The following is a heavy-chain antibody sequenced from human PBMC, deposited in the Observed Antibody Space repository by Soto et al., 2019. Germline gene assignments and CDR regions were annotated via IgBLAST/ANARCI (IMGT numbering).Heavy chain of an antibody. D-gene: IGHD2-2*01. V-gene: IGHV3-64*04. CDR2: IRTNGGST. CDR1: GFTFSSYA. Sequence: PGGSLRLSCSASGFTFSSYAMHWVRQAPGKGLEYVSAIRTNGGSTYYADSVKGRFTISRDNSKNTLYLQMSSLRAEDTAIYYCARAEGIGIVIVPAAPPDYWGQGTLVTV. J-gene: IGHJ4*02. CDR3: ARAEGIGIVIVPAAPPDY.